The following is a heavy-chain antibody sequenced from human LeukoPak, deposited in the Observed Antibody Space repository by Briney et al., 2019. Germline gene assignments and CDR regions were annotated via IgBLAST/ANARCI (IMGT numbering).Heavy chain of an antibody. J-gene: IGHJ5*02. CDR2: INPNSGGA. V-gene: IGHV1-2*02. Sequence: ASVKVSCKASGYTFTGYYMHWVRQAPGQGPEWMGWINPNSGGANYAQKFQGRVTMTRDTSISTAYMELSRLRSDDTAVYYCARGRYGGKGNWFDPWGQGTLVTVSS. CDR3: ARGRYGGKGNWFDP. CDR1: GYTFTGYY. D-gene: IGHD4-23*01.